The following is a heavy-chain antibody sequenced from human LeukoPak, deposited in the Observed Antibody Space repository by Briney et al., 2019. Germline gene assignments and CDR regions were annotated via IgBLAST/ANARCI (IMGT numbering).Heavy chain of an antibody. CDR1: GFTFSSYA. J-gene: IGHJ4*02. V-gene: IGHV3-23*01. CDR3: AEQVSDYDSSTYYYY. Sequence: GGSLRLSCAASGFTFSSYAMSWVRQAPGKGLEWVSDISGGGGTTYYADSVKGRFIISRDNSKNTLYLQMNSLGAEDTAVYYCAEQVSDYDSSTYYYYWGQGALVTVSS. D-gene: IGHD3-22*01. CDR2: ISGGGGTT.